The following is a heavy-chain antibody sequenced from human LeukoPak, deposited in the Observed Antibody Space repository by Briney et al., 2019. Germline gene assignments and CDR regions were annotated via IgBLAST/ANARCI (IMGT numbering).Heavy chain of an antibody. Sequence: SQTLSLTCTVSGGSISSGGYYWSWIRQPPGKGLEWIGYIYHSGSTYYNPSLKSRVTISVDRSKNQFSLKLSSVTAADTAVYYCARDISGTYYYDSPYAFDIWGQGTMVTVSS. D-gene: IGHD3-22*01. CDR2: IYHSGST. J-gene: IGHJ3*02. CDR1: GGSISSGGYY. CDR3: ARDISGTYYYDSPYAFDI. V-gene: IGHV4-30-2*01.